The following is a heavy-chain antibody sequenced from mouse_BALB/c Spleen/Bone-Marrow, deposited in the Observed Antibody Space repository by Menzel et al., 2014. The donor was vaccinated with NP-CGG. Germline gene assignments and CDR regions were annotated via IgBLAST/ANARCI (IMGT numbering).Heavy chain of an antibody. D-gene: IGHD4-1*01. V-gene: IGHV1-69*01. CDR2: IDTSDSYT. CDR1: GYTFTDYW. Sequence: QVHLQQPGAELVMPGASVKMSCKASGYTFTDYWMHWVKQRPGQGLEWIGAIDTSDSYTSYNQKFKGKATLTVDESSSTAYMQLSSLTSEDSAVYYCARGTGWYFDVWGAGTTVTVSS. J-gene: IGHJ1*01. CDR3: ARGTGWYFDV.